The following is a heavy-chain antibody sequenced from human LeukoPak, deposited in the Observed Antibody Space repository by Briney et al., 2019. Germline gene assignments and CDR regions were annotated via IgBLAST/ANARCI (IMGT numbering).Heavy chain of an antibody. J-gene: IGHJ1*01. CDR3: ASVPFVVIIGEYFQH. Sequence: GGSLRLSCAASGFTFSSYAMSWVRQAPGKGLECVSAISGSGGSTYYADSVRGRFTISRDNSMNTLHLQMNSLRAEDTAVYYCASVPFVVIIGEYFQHWGQGTLVTVSS. D-gene: IGHD3-22*01. V-gene: IGHV3-23*01. CDR2: ISGSGGST. CDR1: GFTFSSYA.